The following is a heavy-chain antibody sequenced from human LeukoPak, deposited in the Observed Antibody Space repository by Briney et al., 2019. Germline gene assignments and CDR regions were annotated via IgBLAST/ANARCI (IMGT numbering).Heavy chain of an antibody. V-gene: IGHV4-30-4*08. D-gene: IGHD3-22*01. CDR3: ARGHVRGTMIVVDPRGSFDP. CDR2: IYYSGST. J-gene: IGHJ5*02. CDR1: GGSISSGDYY. Sequence: SQTLSLTCTVSGGSISSGDYYWSWIRQPPGKGLEWIGYIYYSGSTYYNPSLKSRVTISVDTSKNQFSLKLSSVTAADTAVYYCARGHVRGTMIVVDPRGSFDPWGRGTLVTVSS.